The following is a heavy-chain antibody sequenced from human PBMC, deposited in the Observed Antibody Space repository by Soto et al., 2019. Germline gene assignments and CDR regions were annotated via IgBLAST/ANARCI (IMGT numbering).Heavy chain of an antibody. J-gene: IGHJ6*02. V-gene: IGHV3-48*03. D-gene: IGHD3-22*01. Sequence: PGGSLRLSCAASGFTFISYEMNWGRQAPGKGLEWVSYISSSGSTIYYADSVKGRFTISRDNAKNSLYLQMNSLRAEDTAVYYCARDGRFYDSSGYGMDVWGQGTTVTVSS. CDR3: ARDGRFYDSSGYGMDV. CDR2: ISSSGSTI. CDR1: GFTFISYE.